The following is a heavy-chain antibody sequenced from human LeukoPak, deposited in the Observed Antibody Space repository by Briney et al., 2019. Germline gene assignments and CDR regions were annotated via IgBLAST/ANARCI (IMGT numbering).Heavy chain of an antibody. V-gene: IGHV4-31*03. D-gene: IGHD4-17*01. CDR3: ARSPDYGDHIDAFDI. CDR1: GGSISSGGYY. Sequence: SETLSLTCTVSGGSISSGGYYWSWIRQHPGKGLEWIGYIYYSGSTYYNPSLKSRVTIAVDTSKNQFSLKLSSVTAADTAVYYCARSPDYGDHIDAFDIWGQGTMVTVSS. J-gene: IGHJ3*02. CDR2: IYYSGST.